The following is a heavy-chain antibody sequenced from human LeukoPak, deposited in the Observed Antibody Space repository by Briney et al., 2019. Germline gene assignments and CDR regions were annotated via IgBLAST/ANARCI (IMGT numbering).Heavy chain of an antibody. CDR1: GGSISSSSYY. CDR3: ARVLAGGYCSGGSCPTAAFDI. CDR2: MYYGGST. D-gene: IGHD2-15*01. Sequence: SETLSLICTVSGGSISSSSYYWGWIRQPPGKGLEWIGSMYYGGSTYYNPSLKSRVTISVDTSKNQFSLKLSSVTAADTAVYYCARVLAGGYCSGGSCPTAAFDIWGQGTMVTVSS. V-gene: IGHV4-39*07. J-gene: IGHJ3*02.